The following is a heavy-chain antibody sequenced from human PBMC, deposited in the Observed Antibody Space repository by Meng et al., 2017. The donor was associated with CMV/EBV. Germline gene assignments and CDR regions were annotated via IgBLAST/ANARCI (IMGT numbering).Heavy chain of an antibody. Sequence: SKTLSLTCTVSGGSISSSSYYWGWIRQPPGKGLEWIGSIYYSGSTYYNPSLKSRVTISVDTSKNQFSLKLSSVTAADTAVYYCASGGDGNPPVLDAFDIWGQGTMVTVSS. CDR3: ASGGDGNPPVLDAFDI. CDR2: IYYSGST. J-gene: IGHJ3*02. V-gene: IGHV4-39*07. D-gene: IGHD1-14*01. CDR1: GGSISSSSYY.